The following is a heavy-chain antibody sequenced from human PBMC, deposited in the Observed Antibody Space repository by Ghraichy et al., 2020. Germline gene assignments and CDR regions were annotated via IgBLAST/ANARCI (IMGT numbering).Heavy chain of an antibody. J-gene: IGHJ4*02. Sequence: SQTLSLTCTVSGGSISSSSYYWGWIRQPPGKGLEWIESIYYSGSTYYNPSLKSRVTISVDTSKNQFSLKLSSVTAADTAVYYCARQDSSGWYFFGYWGQGTLVTVSS. CDR1: GGSISSSSYY. CDR3: ARQDSSGWYFFGY. D-gene: IGHD6-19*01. CDR2: IYYSGST. V-gene: IGHV4-39*01.